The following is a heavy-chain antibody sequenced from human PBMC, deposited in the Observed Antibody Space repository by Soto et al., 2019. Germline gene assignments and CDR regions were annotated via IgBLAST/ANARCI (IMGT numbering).Heavy chain of an antibody. J-gene: IGHJ6*02. V-gene: IGHV1-8*01. CDR2: MNPNSGNT. D-gene: IGHD3-16*01. CDR1: GYTFTSYD. CDR3: ARLGEWVTNYYYYGMDV. Sequence: QVQLVQSGAEVKKPGASVKVSCKASGYTFTSYDINWVRQATGQGLEWTGWMNPNSGNTGYAQKFQGRVTMTRNSSISTAYMELSSLRSEDTAVYYCARLGEWVTNYYYYGMDVWGQGTTVTVSS.